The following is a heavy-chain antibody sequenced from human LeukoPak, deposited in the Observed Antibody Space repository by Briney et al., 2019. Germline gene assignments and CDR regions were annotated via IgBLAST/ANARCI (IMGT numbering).Heavy chain of an antibody. J-gene: IGHJ4*02. V-gene: IGHV4-38-2*02. CDR3: ARSADSSGSGPIDY. D-gene: IGHD3-22*01. Sequence: PSETLSLTCTVSGYSISSGYYWGWIRQPPGKGLEWIGSIYHSGSTYYNPSLKSRVTISVDTSKNQFSLKLSSVTAADTAVYYCARSADSSGSGPIDYWGQGTLVTVSS. CDR1: GYSISSGYY. CDR2: IYHSGST.